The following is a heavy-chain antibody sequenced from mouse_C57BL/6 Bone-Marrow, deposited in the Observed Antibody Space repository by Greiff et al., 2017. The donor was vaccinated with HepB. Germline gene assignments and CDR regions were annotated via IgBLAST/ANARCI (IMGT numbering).Heavy chain of an antibody. D-gene: IGHD2-3*01. CDR3: ARVDGYYFDY. CDR1: GYAFSSYW. V-gene: IGHV1-80*01. Sequence: QVHVKQSGAELVKPGASVKISCKASGYAFSSYWMNWVKQRPGKGLEWIGQIYPGDGDTNYNGKFKGKATLTADKSSSTAYMQLSSLTSEDSAVYFCARVDGYYFDYWGQGTTLTVSS. J-gene: IGHJ2*01. CDR2: IYPGDGDT.